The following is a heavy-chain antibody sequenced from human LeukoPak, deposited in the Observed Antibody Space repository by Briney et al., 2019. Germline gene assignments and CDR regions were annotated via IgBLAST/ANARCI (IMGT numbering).Heavy chain of an antibody. CDR2: IYPGNSDT. Sequence: GESLKFSCTASDYSSSSYRLGWVRQMPGKGLEWMGIIYPGNSDTRYSPSFQGQVTISAAKSISTAYLQWSSLKASDSAMYYCARPPYASGRYFDLWGRGTQVTVSS. J-gene: IGHJ2*01. CDR3: ARPPYASGRYFDL. V-gene: IGHV5-51*01. CDR1: DYSSSSYR. D-gene: IGHD3-10*01.